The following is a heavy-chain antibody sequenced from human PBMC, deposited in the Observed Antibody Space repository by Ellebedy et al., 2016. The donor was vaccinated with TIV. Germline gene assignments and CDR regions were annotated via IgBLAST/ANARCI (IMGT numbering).Heavy chain of an antibody. V-gene: IGHV4-34*01. CDR3: ARGLARDY. CDR1: GGSFSGYY. Sequence: MPSETLSLTCAVYGGSFSGYYWSWIRQPPGKGLEWIGEITHSGSTNYNPSLKSRVTKSVDTSKNQFSLNLSPVTAADTAVYYCARGLARDYWGQGTLVTVSS. CDR2: ITHSGST. J-gene: IGHJ4*02.